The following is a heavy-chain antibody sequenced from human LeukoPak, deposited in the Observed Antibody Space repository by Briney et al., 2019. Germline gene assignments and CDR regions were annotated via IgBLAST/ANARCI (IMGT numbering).Heavy chain of an antibody. Sequence: SQTLSHTCTVSGGSISSTGYYWSWIRQPAGKGLEWIGRVYSSGSTHYNPSLESRVTISVDTSKSRFSLKLSSVTAADTAVFYCARGPTNGATFFDYWGQGTLVTVSS. J-gene: IGHJ4*02. D-gene: IGHD1-26*01. CDR2: VYSSGST. CDR1: GGSISSTGYY. V-gene: IGHV4-61*02. CDR3: ARGPTNGATFFDY.